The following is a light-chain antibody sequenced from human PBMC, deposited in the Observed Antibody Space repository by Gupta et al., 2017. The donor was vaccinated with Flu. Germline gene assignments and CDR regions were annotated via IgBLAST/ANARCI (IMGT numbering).Light chain of an antibody. CDR2: DTS. J-gene: IGKJ1*01. CDR1: QSVSRY. Sequence: PATLSLSPGERATLSCRASQSVSRYLAWYQQKPGQPPRLLIYDTSDRATGIPARFSGSGSGTDFTLTISSLEPEDFAVYYCQQRYNWPPTFGQGTKVEV. CDR3: QQRYNWPPT. V-gene: IGKV3-11*01.